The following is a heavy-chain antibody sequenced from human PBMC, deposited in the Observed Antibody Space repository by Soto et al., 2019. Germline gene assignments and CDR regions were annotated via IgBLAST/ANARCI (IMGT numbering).Heavy chain of an antibody. V-gene: IGHV3-74*01. Sequence: XGSLRLSCAASGFTFISYWRHWVRQAPGKGLVWVSRINSDGSSTSYADSVKGRFTISRDNAKNTLYLQMNSLRAEDTAVYYCARDLDSYSSSWYGDWFDHWGQGTQVTVSS. J-gene: IGHJ5*02. CDR2: INSDGSST. D-gene: IGHD6-13*01. CDR3: ARDLDSYSSSWYGDWFDH. CDR1: GFTFISYW.